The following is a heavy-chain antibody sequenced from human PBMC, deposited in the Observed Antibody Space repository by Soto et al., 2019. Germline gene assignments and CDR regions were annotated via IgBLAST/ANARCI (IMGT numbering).Heavy chain of an antibody. CDR2: IIPILGIA. D-gene: IGHD2-15*01. Sequence: QVQLVQSGAEVKKPGSSVKVSCKASGGTFSSYTISWVRQAPGQGLEWMGRIIPILGIANYAQKFQGRVTITADKSTSTVYMELRSLRSEDTVVYFWARGSVVLVATRDAFDVWGQVTMVTVAS. V-gene: IGHV1-69*02. CDR3: ARGSVVLVATRDAFDV. CDR1: GGTFSSYT. J-gene: IGHJ3*01.